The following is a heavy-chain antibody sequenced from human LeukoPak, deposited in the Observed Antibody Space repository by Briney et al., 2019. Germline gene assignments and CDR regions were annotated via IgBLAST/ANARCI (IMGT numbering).Heavy chain of an antibody. CDR2: IYYSGST. Sequence: PTETLSLTCTVSGGSISSYYWSWIRQPPGKGLEWIGYIYYSGSTNYNPSLKSRVTISVDTSKNQFSLKLSSVTAADTAVYSCARANDYGSGSYLLDYWGQGTLVTVSS. D-gene: IGHD3-10*01. J-gene: IGHJ4*02. CDR1: GGSISSYY. CDR3: ARANDYGSGSYLLDY. V-gene: IGHV4-59*01.